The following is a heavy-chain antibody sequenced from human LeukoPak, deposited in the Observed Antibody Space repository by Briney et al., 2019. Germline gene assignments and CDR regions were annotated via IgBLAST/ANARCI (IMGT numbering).Heavy chain of an antibody. V-gene: IGHV3-53*01. CDR2: IYSGGST. D-gene: IGHD5-12*01. CDR1: GFTVSSSC. J-gene: IGHJ3*02. CDR3: ARGLVATMLDAFDI. Sequence: PGGSLRLSCTASGFTVSSSCVNWVRQAPGKGLEWVSVIYSGGSTYYADSVKGRFTISRDNSKNTLYLQINRLRAEDTAVYYCARGLVATMLDAFDICGQGTMVTVSS.